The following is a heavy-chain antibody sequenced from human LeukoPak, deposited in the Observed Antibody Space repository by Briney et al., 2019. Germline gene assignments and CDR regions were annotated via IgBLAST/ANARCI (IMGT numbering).Heavy chain of an antibody. CDR1: GFPFSAYS. CDR2: ISGSSSYL. D-gene: IGHD3-22*01. J-gene: IGHJ4*02. V-gene: IGHV3-21*01. CDR3: AKAYYDSSGYSYYFDY. Sequence: PGGSLGLSCAASGFPFSAYSMNWVRQAPGKGLEWVSSISGSSSYLYYADSVKGRFTISRVNAKNSLCLHMNSLRAEDTAVYYCAKAYYDSSGYSYYFDYWGQGTLVTVSS.